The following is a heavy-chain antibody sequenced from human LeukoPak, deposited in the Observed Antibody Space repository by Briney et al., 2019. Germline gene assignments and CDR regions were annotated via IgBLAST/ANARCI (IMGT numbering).Heavy chain of an antibody. D-gene: IGHD3-10*01. CDR1: GYTFTSYG. V-gene: IGHV1-18*01. CDR2: ISAYNGNT. J-gene: IGHJ4*02. CDR3: ARPVMNRYYYGSGSYDLDY. Sequence: ASVKVFFKAPGYTFTSYGISWVRQAPGQGLEWMGWISAYNGNTNYAQKLQGRVTMTTDTSTSTAYMELRSLRSDDTAVYYCARPVMNRYYYGSGSYDLDYWGQGTLVTVSS.